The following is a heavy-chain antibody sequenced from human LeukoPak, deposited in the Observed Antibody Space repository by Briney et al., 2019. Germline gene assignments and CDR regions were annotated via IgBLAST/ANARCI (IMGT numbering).Heavy chain of an antibody. V-gene: IGHV4-34*01. CDR3: ASSGAARQLRNFDY. D-gene: IGHD6-6*01. J-gene: IGHJ4*02. CDR1: GGSFSGYY. CDR2: INHSGST. Sequence: SETLSLTCAVYGGSFSGYYWSWIRQPPGKGLEWIGEINHSGSTNYNPSLKSRVTISVDTSKNQFSLKLSSVTAADTAGYYCASSGAARQLRNFDYWGQGTLVTVSS.